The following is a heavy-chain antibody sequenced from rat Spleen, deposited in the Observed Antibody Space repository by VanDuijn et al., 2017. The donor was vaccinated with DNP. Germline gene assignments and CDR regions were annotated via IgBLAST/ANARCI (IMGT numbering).Heavy chain of an antibody. CDR1: GFSITSNY. D-gene: IGHD1-5*01. CDR3: ARWYNYFDY. CDR2: ISYSGTT. Sequence: VQLQESGPGLVKPSQSLSLTCSVTGFSITSNYWAWIRKFPGNKMEWIGHISYSGTTNYNPSLKSRISITRDTSKNQFFLQLNSVTTEDTATYYCARWYNYFDYWGQGVMVTVSS. V-gene: IGHV3-1*01. J-gene: IGHJ2*01.